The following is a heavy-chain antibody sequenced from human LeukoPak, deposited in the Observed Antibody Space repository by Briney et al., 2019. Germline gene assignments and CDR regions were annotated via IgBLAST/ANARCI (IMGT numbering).Heavy chain of an antibody. CDR1: GFTFSSNS. Sequence: GGSLRLSCAASGFTFSSNSMNWVRQAPGKGLEWVSSISSSSSYIYYADSVKGRFTISRDNAKNSLYLQMNSLRAEDTAVYYCARNYDGSGYYKAPTDYWGQGTLVTVSS. D-gene: IGHD3-22*01. CDR2: ISSSSSYI. J-gene: IGHJ4*02. CDR3: ARNYDGSGYYKAPTDY. V-gene: IGHV3-21*01.